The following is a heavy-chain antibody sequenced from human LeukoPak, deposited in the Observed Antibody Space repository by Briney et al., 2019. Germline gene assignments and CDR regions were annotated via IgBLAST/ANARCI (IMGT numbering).Heavy chain of an antibody. V-gene: IGHV3-23*01. D-gene: IGHD6-25*01. J-gene: IGHJ4*02. CDR2: ITNSGGDT. Sequence: GGSLRLSCAASGFPFNNYAMSWVRQAPGKGLEWFSAITNSGGDTYHADSVKGRFTISRDNSKNTLHLQMNSLRAEDTATYFCAKGSAASRPYYFDYWGQGTLVTVSS. CDR3: AKGSAASRPYYFDY. CDR1: GFPFNNYA.